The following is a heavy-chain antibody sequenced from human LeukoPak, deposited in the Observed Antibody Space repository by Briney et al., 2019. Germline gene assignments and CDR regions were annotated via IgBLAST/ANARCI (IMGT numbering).Heavy chain of an antibody. CDR3: ARDNTPISPFEQQLVPRAFDY. V-gene: IGHV1-3*01. CDR2: INAGNGNT. CDR1: GYTFTSYA. Sequence: ASVKVSCKASGYTFTSYAMHWVRQAPGQRLEWMGWINAGNGNTKYSQKFQGRVTITRDTSASTAYMELSSLRSEDTAVYYCARDNTPISPFEQQLVPRAFDYWGQGTLVTVSS. J-gene: IGHJ4*02. D-gene: IGHD6-13*01.